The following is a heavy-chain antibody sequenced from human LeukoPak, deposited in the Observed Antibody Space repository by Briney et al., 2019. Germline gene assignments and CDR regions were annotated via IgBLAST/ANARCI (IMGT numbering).Heavy chain of an antibody. CDR2: IYYSGNT. CDR3: ARDWGVGGRPGYMDV. V-gene: IGHV4-59*01. CDR1: GGSISNKY. J-gene: IGHJ6*03. D-gene: IGHD6-6*01. Sequence: SETLSLTCTVSGGSISNKYWSWIRQPPGKGLEWIGYIYYSGNTNYNPSLKSRVTILVDTSKNQVSLKLSSVTAADTAVYFCARDWGVGGRPGYMDVWGKGNTVTVSS.